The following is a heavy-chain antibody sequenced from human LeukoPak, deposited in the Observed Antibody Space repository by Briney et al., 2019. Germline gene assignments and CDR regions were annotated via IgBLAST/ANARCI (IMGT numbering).Heavy chain of an antibody. J-gene: IGHJ4*02. CDR1: GYTFTGYY. CDR2: INAGNGNT. D-gene: IGHD3-9*01. V-gene: IGHV1-3*01. Sequence: ASVKVSCKASGYTFTGYYMHWVRQAPGQRLEWMGWINAGNGNTKYSQKFQGRVTITRDTSASTAYMELSSLRSEDTAVYYCARDRILTAYFDYWGQGTLVTVSS. CDR3: ARDRILTAYFDY.